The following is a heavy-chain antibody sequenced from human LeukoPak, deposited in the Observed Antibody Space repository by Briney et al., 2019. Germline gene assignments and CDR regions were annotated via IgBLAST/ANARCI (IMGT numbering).Heavy chain of an antibody. CDR3: ARVGSGSFDY. CDR1: GGSISGYY. J-gene: IGHJ4*02. CDR2: IYFSGST. D-gene: IGHD1-26*01. Sequence: SETLSLTCTVSGGSISGYYWSWIRQPPGKGLEWIGYIYFSGSTNYNPSLKSRVTISVDTSKNQLSLKLSSVTAADTAVYYCARVGSGSFDYWGQGTLVTVSS. V-gene: IGHV4-59*01.